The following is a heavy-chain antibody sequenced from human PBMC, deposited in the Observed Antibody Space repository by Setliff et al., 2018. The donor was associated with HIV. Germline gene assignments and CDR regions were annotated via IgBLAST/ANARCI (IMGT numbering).Heavy chain of an antibody. D-gene: IGHD3-16*01. CDR2: ISPDSGGT. V-gene: IGHV1-2*02. CDR3: VRGGGSSAYPPFEY. CDR1: GYTFTGYY. J-gene: IGHJ4*02. Sequence: GASVKVSCKASGYTFTGYYMHWVRRAPGQGLEWVGWISPDSGGTNYSQKFQGRVTMTRDTSISTAYMDLSRLRSDDTAVYYCVRGGGSSAYPPFEYWGQGTLVTVSS.